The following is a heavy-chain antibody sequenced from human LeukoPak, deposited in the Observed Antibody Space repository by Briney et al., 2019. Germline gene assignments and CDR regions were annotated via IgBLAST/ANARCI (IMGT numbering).Heavy chain of an antibody. J-gene: IGHJ4*02. CDR1: GFTFSNHW. CDR2: INSDGSGT. V-gene: IGHV3-74*01. Sequence: GGSLRLSCAASGFTFSNHWMHWVRPAPGKGLVWVSRINSDGSGTHYADSVKGRFAISRDNSKNTLYLQMNSLRAEDTAVYYCAKVRSIQLWFDYWGQGTLVTVSS. D-gene: IGHD5-18*01. CDR3: AKVRSIQLWFDY.